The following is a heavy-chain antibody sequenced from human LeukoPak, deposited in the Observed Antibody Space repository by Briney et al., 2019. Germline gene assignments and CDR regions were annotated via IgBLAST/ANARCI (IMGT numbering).Heavy chain of an antibody. Sequence: GGSLRLSCAASGFTFSSYNMNWVRQAPGKGLEWVSCISDSSNYVYYADSVKGRFTISRDNAKNSLYLELNSLRAEDTAVYHCERDSDDYGDYTTRRFDYWGQGTLVTVSS. CDR2: ISDSSNYV. J-gene: IGHJ4*02. V-gene: IGHV3-21*01. D-gene: IGHD4-17*01. CDR3: ERDSDDYGDYTTRRFDY. CDR1: GFTFSSYN.